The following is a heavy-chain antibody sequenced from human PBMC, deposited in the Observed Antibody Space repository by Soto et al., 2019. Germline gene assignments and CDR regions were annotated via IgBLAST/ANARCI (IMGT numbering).Heavy chain of an antibody. V-gene: IGHV4-39*01. CDR3: ARRSTVTYDY. Sequence: QLQLQESGPELVKPSETLSLNCTVSGGSLTSNSYYWGWIRQPPGKGLEWIGSFYYSQSTYFNPSLKSRVTISVETSKNQYSLQLSAVTAADTAVYYCARRSTVTYDYWGQGILVTVS. D-gene: IGHD4-17*01. CDR1: GGSLTSNSYY. J-gene: IGHJ4*02. CDR2: FYYSQST.